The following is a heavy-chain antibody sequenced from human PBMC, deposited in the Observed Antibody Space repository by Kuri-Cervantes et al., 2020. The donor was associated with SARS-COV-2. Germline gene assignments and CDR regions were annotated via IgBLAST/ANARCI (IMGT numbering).Heavy chain of an antibody. CDR2: IYYSGST. V-gene: IGHV4-39*07. CDR1: GGSISSSSYY. D-gene: IGHD6-6*01. Sequence: ESLKISCTVSGGSISSSSYYWGWIRQPPGKGLEWIGSIYYSGSTNYNPSLKSRVTISVDTSKNQFSLKLSSVTAADTAVYYCARGRKQLGGSDFDYWGQGTLVTVSS. J-gene: IGHJ4*02. CDR3: ARGRKQLGGSDFDY.